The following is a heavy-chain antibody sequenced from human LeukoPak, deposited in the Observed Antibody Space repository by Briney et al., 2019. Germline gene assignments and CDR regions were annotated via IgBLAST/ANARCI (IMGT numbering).Heavy chain of an antibody. V-gene: IGHV3-74*01. Sequence: GGSLRLSCAASGFTFNSYWMHWVRQAPGKGLVWVSRIDEDGETIDYADSVEGRFTISRDNAKDTLYLQMSSLRDEDTAVYYCVSDLCGGDDQWGRGTLVTVSS. CDR1: GFTFNSYW. D-gene: IGHD3-3*01. CDR3: VSDLCGGDDQ. CDR2: IDEDGETI. J-gene: IGHJ5*02.